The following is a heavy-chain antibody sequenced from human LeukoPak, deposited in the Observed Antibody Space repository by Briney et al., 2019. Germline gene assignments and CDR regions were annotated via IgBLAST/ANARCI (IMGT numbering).Heavy chain of an antibody. D-gene: IGHD1/OR15-1a*01. Sequence: GGSLRLSCAASGFTFDDYAMSWVRQVPGKGLEWVSGINWNGGTTGYADSVKGRFTISRDNAKNFLYMQMHTLRAEDAAVYHCARALNPTNNTSYIDVSGKPSSVTI. CDR1: GFTFDDYA. CDR2: INWNGGTT. V-gene: IGHV3-20*01. CDR3: ARALNPTNNTSYIDV. J-gene: IGHJ6*03.